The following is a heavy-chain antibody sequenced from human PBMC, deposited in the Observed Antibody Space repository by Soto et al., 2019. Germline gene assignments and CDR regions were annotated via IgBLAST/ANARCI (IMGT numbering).Heavy chain of an antibody. V-gene: IGHV1-69*01. J-gene: IGHJ3*02. CDR2: FMPILGAA. CDR3: ARGNAFDI. CDR1: GGTFSSFT. Sequence: QLQLVQSGAEVKSPGSSVKVSCKPSGGTFSSFTVNWVRQAPGQGLEWMGGFMPILGAANYAPKFQGRVTIIADESTNTGYMELSRLRSEDTALYYCARGNAFDIWGQGTMVTVS.